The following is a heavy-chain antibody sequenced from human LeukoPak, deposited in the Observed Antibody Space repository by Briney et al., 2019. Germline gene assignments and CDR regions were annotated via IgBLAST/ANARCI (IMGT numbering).Heavy chain of an antibody. V-gene: IGHV4-59*01. Sequence: SETLSLTCTVSGGSISSYYWSWIRQPPGKGLEWIGYIYYSGSTNYNPSLKSRVTISVDTSKNQFSLKLSSVTAAGTAVYYCARVWSDDYVWGSYRPYFDYWGQGTLVTVSS. J-gene: IGHJ4*02. D-gene: IGHD3-16*02. CDR1: GGSISSYY. CDR3: ARVWSDDYVWGSYRPYFDY. CDR2: IYYSGST.